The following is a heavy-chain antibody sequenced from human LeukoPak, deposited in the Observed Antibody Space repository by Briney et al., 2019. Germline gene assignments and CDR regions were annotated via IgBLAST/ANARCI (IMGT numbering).Heavy chain of an antibody. CDR1: GFTFSSYA. J-gene: IGHJ6*02. Sequence: GGSLRLSCAASGFTFSSYAMHWVRRAPGKGLEWVAVISYDGSNKYYADSVKGRLTISRDNSKNTLYLQMNSLRAEDTAVYYCARDIVVVPAAMYYYYYGMDVWGQGTTVTVSS. V-gene: IGHV3-30-3*01. CDR3: ARDIVVVPAAMYYYYYGMDV. CDR2: ISYDGSNK. D-gene: IGHD2-2*01.